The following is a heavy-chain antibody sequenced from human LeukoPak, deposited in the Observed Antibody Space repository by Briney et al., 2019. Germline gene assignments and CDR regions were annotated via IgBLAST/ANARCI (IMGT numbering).Heavy chain of an antibody. J-gene: IGHJ4*02. D-gene: IGHD1-1*01. V-gene: IGHV1-8*03. CDR3: TRLTGTTVDY. CDR1: GYTFINHD. CDR2: MSADSDST. Sequence: ASVKVTCKASGYTFINHDINWVRQATGQGLEWMGWMSADSDSTHYAQNFQGRVAISRDTSVNTAYMELSSLRSEDTAIYYCTRLTGTTVDYWGQGTLDTVSS.